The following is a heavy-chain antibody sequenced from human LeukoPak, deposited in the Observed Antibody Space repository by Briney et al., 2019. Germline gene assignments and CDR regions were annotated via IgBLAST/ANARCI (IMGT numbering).Heavy chain of an antibody. CDR1: GFTFSRYA. D-gene: IGHD5-18*01. CDR2: ISGSGDST. J-gene: IGHJ4*02. V-gene: IGHV3-23*01. Sequence: QSGGSLRLSCAASGFTFSRYAMNWVRQAPGKGLEWVSAISGSGDSTYYADSVKGRFTISRDSSTNTVYLQMHSLRAEDTAVYYCAKDLHPAMSENHYFDYWGQGTLVTVSS. CDR3: AKDLHPAMSENHYFDY.